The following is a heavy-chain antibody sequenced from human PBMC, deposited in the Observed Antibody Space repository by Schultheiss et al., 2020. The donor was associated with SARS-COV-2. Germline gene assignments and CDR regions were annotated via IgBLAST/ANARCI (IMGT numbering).Heavy chain of an antibody. CDR1: GGSISSGGYS. V-gene: IGHV4-30-4*07. J-gene: IGHJ4*02. CDR3: ARGRRITIFGVVKGKAYYFDY. CDR2: IYYSGST. Sequence: SETLSLTCTVSGGSISSGGYSWSWIRQPPGKGLEWIGYIYYSGSTYYNPSLKSRVTISVDTSKNQFSLKLSSVTAADTAVYYCARGRRITIFGVVKGKAYYFDYWGQGTLVTVSS. D-gene: IGHD3-3*01.